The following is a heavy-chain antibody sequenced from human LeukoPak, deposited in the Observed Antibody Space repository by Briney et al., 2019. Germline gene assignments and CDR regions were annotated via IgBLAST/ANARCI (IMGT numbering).Heavy chain of an antibody. D-gene: IGHD2-21*02. Sequence: GGSLRLSCAASGFTFSSYEMNWVRQAPGKGLEWASYISGSGSTIYYADSVKGRFTISRDNAKNSLYLQMNSLRAEDTAVYYCARMTSHAFDIWGQGTMVTVSS. CDR2: ISGSGSTI. V-gene: IGHV3-48*03. CDR1: GFTFSSYE. CDR3: ARMTSHAFDI. J-gene: IGHJ3*02.